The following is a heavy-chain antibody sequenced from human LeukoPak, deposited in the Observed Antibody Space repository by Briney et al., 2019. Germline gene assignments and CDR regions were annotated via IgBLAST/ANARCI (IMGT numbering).Heavy chain of an antibody. V-gene: IGHV3-23*01. CDR2: IGGSGGST. D-gene: IGHD3-22*01. Sequence: GGSLRLSCAASGFTFSTYAMSWVRQAPGKGLEWVSAIGGSGGSTYYADSVKGRFTISRDNSKNTLYLQMNSLRAEDTAVYYCARESSDYYDSSGYYYFDYWGQGTLVTVSS. CDR3: ARESSDYYDSSGYYYFDY. CDR1: GFTFSTYA. J-gene: IGHJ4*02.